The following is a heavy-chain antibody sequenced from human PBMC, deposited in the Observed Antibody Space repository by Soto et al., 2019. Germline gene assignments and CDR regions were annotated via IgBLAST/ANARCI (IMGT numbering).Heavy chain of an antibody. CDR2: IRSSDNTR. CDR1: GFRFSDYY. V-gene: IGHV3-11*01. J-gene: IGHJ4*02. CDR3: ARGNALYDY. D-gene: IGHD2-2*01. Sequence: GGSLRLSCAASGFRFSDYYMSWIRQAPGKGLEWVSYIRSSDNTRYYADSVKGRFTISRDNAKNSLYLQMNSLRAEDTAVYYCARGNALYDYWGQGILVTVSS.